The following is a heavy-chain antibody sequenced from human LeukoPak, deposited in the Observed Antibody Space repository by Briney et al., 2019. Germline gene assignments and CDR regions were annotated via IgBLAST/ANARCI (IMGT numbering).Heavy chain of an antibody. V-gene: IGHV3-23*01. CDR2: ISGGGVST. CDR3: ARDAAQLRYFDWLLYGSYFDY. D-gene: IGHD3-9*01. Sequence: PGVSLRLSCAASGFTFNSYAMSWVRQAPGKGLEWVSAISGGGVSTYYADSVKRRFTISRDNAKNSLYLQMNSLRAEDTAVYYCARDAAQLRYFDWLLYGSYFDYWGQGTLVTVSS. CDR1: GFTFNSYA. J-gene: IGHJ4*02.